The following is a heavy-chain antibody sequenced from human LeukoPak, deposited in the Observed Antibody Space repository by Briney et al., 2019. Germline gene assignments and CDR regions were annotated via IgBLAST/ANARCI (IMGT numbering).Heavy chain of an antibody. D-gene: IGHD3-3*01. V-gene: IGHV3-23*01. CDR1: GINFRDYA. CDR2: ISASGGST. J-gene: IGHJ5*02. CDR3: AKDRDYDFWSGKLFDP. Sequence: PGGSLRLSCAVSGINFRDYAMSWIRQTPGKGLEWVSAISASGGSTYHADSVKGRFTISRDNSQNTLYLEMKSLRVEDTAVYYCAKDRDYDFWSGKLFDPWGQGTSVTVSS.